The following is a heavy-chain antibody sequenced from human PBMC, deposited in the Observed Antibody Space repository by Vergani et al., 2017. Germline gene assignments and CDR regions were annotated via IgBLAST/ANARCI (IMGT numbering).Heavy chain of an antibody. CDR3: ARRSDYAEDY. Sequence: EVQLVESGGSLVKPGGSLRLSCAASGFTFSSYSMNWVRLSPGKGLEWVSSISSSSSYIYYADSVKGRFTISRDNAKNSLYLQMNSLRAEDTAVYYCARRSDYAEDYWGQGTLVTVSS. CDR1: GFTFSSYS. J-gene: IGHJ4*02. V-gene: IGHV3-21*02. D-gene: IGHD4-17*01. CDR2: ISSSSSYI.